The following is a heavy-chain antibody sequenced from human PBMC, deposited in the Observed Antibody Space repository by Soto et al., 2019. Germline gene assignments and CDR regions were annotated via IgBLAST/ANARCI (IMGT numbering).Heavy chain of an antibody. CDR2: IGGGGGST. J-gene: IGHJ6*02. CDR3: ANDRYGMDV. Sequence: EVQLLESGGGLVQPGGSLRLCCVVSGFTVSNYAMSWVRQAPGKGLEWVSAIGGGGGSTYYADTVKGRFTISRDTSKNTLFLQMNSLRADDTAVYYCANDRYGMDVWGQGTTVTVSS. V-gene: IGHV3-23*01. CDR1: GFTVSNYA.